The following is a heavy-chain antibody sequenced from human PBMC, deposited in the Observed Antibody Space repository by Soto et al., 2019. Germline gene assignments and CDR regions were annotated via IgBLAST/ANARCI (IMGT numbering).Heavy chain of an antibody. CDR2: IHHSGSI. J-gene: IGHJ6*02. V-gene: IGHV4-30-4*08. CDR3: AREDDGGVTLDV. D-gene: IGHD1-1*01. Sequence: QVQLQQSGPGLVKPSQTLSLTCTFSAGSISSDYYHWTWIRQSPERGLEWIGYIHHSGSILYNPSLKSRVTIAVDTSKNQFSLHLSSVTAADTAVYFCAREDDGGVTLDVWGQGTTVTVSS. CDR1: AGSISSDYYH.